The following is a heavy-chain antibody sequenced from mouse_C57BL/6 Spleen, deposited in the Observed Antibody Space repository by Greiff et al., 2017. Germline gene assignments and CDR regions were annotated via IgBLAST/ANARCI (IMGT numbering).Heavy chain of an antibody. Sequence: EVQLVESGGGLVKPGGSLKLSCAASGFTFSSYTMSWVRQTPGKRLEWVATISGGGGNTYYPDSVKGRFTISRDNAKHTLYLQMSSLRSEDTALYYCAREGIYDDDGDEGYAMDYWGQGTSVTVSS. D-gene: IGHD2-4*01. J-gene: IGHJ4*01. V-gene: IGHV5-9*01. CDR2: ISGGGGNT. CDR3: AREGIYDDDGDEGYAMDY. CDR1: GFTFSSYT.